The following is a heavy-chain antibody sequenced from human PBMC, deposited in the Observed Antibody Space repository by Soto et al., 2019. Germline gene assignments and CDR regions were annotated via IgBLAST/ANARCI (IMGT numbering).Heavy chain of an antibody. D-gene: IGHD3-22*01. Sequence: ASVKVSCKASGYTFTSYAMHWVRQAPGQRLEWMGWINAGNGNTKYSQKFQGRVTITRDTSASTAYMELRSLRSDDTAVYYCARGDYYDSSGYYYRAPSLGFDYWGQGTLVTVSS. J-gene: IGHJ4*02. CDR1: GYTFTSYA. CDR2: INAGNGNT. V-gene: IGHV1-3*01. CDR3: ARGDYYDSSGYYYRAPSLGFDY.